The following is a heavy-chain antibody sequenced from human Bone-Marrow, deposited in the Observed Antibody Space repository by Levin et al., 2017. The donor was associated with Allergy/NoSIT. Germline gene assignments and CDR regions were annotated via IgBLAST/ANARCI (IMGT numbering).Heavy chain of an antibody. CDR1: GFTFSSYA. J-gene: IGHJ2*01. CDR2: LSGRGETT. CDR3: AKWVRGSDGGWFFDF. Sequence: GESLKISCAASGFTFSSYAMTWVRQAPGKGLEWISGLSGRGETTYYADSVKGRFTISRDNDKNTLFLQMNSLRTEDTALFYCAKWVRGSDGGWFFDFWGRGTLVTVSS. D-gene: IGHD3-16*01. V-gene: IGHV3-23*01.